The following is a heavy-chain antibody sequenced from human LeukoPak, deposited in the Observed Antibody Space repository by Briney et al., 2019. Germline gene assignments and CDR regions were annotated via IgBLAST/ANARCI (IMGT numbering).Heavy chain of an antibody. V-gene: IGHV3-7*04. J-gene: IGHJ3*02. CDR1: GFTFSTYW. D-gene: IGHD6-6*01. CDR3: ARGGIITSYAFEI. CDR2: INHDGSEK. Sequence: GGSLRLSCAASGFTFSTYWMTWVRQPPGKGLEWVAHINHDGSEKYYVDSVRGRFTISRDNAKNSLYLQMDSLRAEDTAVYYCARGGIITSYAFEIWGQGAMVTVSS.